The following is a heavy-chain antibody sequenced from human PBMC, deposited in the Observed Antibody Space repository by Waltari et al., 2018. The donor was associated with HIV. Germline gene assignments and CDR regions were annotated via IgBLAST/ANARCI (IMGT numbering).Heavy chain of an antibody. CDR2: INYGGTI. Sequence: QVPLQQWGAGLLKPSETLSLTCSLSGGSFATYYCSWIRQSPGQGLEWNGEINYGGTITFNPSLKRRVVLSIDASKFQFSLNLTSVTAADTALYFCARRGSGGSPITVWGRGSPVIVSS. J-gene: IGHJ4*02. V-gene: IGHV4-34*02. CDR3: ARRGSGGSPITV. CDR1: GGSFATYY. D-gene: IGHD2-15*01.